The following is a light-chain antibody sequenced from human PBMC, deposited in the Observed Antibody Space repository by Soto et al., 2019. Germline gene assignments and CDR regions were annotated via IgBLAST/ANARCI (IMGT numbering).Light chain of an antibody. V-gene: IGKV3D-20*02. Sequence: EIVLTPSPGTLSLSPGERATLSCRASQSVTSNYLAWYQQKPGQAPRFLISGASSRATGIPDRFSGSGSGTDFTLTISSLEPEDFAVYYCQQRSSWPPITFGQGTRLEIK. CDR2: GAS. CDR1: QSVTSNY. CDR3: QQRSSWPPIT. J-gene: IGKJ5*01.